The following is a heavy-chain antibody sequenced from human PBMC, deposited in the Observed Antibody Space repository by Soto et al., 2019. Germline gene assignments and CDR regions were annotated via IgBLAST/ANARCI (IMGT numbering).Heavy chain of an antibody. CDR3: ARVLGYCSGGTCYYYGMDV. J-gene: IGHJ6*02. Sequence: SGPTLVNATQTLTVTCTFSGFSLSTSGMCVSWIRQPPGKALEWLALTDWDDDKYYSTSLKTRLTISKDTSKNQVVLTMTNTDPVDTATYYCARVLGYCSGGTCYYYGMDVWGQGTTVTVSS. CDR1: GFSLSTSGMC. D-gene: IGHD2-15*01. V-gene: IGHV2-70*01. CDR2: TDWDDDK.